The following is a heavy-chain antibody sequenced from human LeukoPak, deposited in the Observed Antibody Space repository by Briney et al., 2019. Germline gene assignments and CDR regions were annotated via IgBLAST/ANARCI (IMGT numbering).Heavy chain of an antibody. Sequence: SETLSLTCTVSGGSISSYYWSWIRQPPGEGLEWIGYIYYSGSTNYNPSLKSRVTISVDTSKNQFSLKLSSVTAADTAVYYCARGTLEYSSSWYNYYYGMDVWGQGTTVTVSS. J-gene: IGHJ6*02. V-gene: IGHV4-59*01. CDR2: IYYSGST. D-gene: IGHD6-13*01. CDR1: GGSISSYY. CDR3: ARGTLEYSSSWYNYYYGMDV.